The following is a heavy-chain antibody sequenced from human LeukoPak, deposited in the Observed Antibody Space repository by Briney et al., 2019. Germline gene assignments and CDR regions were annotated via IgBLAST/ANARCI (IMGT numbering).Heavy chain of an antibody. Sequence: PGSSLRLPCAASGFIFSNYGMHWVRQAPGKGLEWVALIWYHGSGEDYVDSVKGRFTISRDNSKNTLYLQMNSLRAEDTAVYYCAKAVRLYDSSGYYCQFDYWGQGTLVTVSS. D-gene: IGHD3-22*01. CDR2: IWYHGSGE. CDR1: GFIFSNYG. V-gene: IGHV3-33*06. CDR3: AKAVRLYDSSGYYCQFDY. J-gene: IGHJ4*02.